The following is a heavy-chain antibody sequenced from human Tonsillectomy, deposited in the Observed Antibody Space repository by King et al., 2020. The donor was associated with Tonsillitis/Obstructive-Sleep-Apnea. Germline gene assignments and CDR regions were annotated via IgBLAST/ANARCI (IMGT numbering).Heavy chain of an antibody. V-gene: IGHV3-30*04. D-gene: IGHD3-3*01. CDR3: AREALSIFGVVTDYFFDY. CDR1: GFTFSHYS. CDR2: ISYDGTNK. J-gene: IGHJ4*02. Sequence: VQLVESGGGVIQPWRSLRLSCAASGFTFSHYSMHWVRQAPGRGLEWVAIISYDGTNKYYADSVKGRFTISRDNSKNTLYLQMNSLRAEDSAVYYCAREALSIFGVVTDYFFDYWGPGPLAPGSS.